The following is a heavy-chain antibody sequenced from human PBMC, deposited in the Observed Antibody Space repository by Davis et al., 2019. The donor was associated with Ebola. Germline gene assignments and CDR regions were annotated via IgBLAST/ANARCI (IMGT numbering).Heavy chain of an antibody. Sequence: AASVKVSCKASGGTFSSYAISWVRQAPGQGLEWMGRIIPILGIANYAQKFQGRVMITADKSTSTAYMELSSLRSEDTAVYYCARDEGYYYDSTRWFDPWGQGTLVTVSS. J-gene: IGHJ5*02. V-gene: IGHV1-69*04. CDR2: IIPILGIA. CDR3: ARDEGYYYDSTRWFDP. CDR1: GGTFSSYA. D-gene: IGHD3-22*01.